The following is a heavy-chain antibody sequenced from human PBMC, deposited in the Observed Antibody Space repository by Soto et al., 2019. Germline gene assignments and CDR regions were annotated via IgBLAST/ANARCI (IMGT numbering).Heavy chain of an antibody. CDR3: ARKDDSSGYYYSYFDY. V-gene: IGHV3-30-3*01. D-gene: IGHD3-22*01. J-gene: IGHJ4*02. Sequence: PGGSLRLSCAASVFTFSSYAMHWVRQAPGKGLEWVAVISYDGRNKYYADSVKGRFTISRDNSKNTLYLQMNSLRAEDTAVYYCARKDDSSGYYYSYFDYWGQGTLVTVSS. CDR2: ISYDGRNK. CDR1: VFTFSSYA.